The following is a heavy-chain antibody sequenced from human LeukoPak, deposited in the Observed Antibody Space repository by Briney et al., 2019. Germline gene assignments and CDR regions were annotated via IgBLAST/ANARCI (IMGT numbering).Heavy chain of an antibody. Sequence: GESLKISSKGSGYSFTSYWIGWVRQMPGKGLEWMGIIYPGDSDTRYSPSFQGQVTISADKSISTAYLQWSSLKASDTAMYYCARHLAGDLITNYMDVWGKGTTVTVSS. CDR2: IYPGDSDT. CDR1: GYSFTSYW. V-gene: IGHV5-51*01. J-gene: IGHJ6*03. D-gene: IGHD3-16*01. CDR3: ARHLAGDLITNYMDV.